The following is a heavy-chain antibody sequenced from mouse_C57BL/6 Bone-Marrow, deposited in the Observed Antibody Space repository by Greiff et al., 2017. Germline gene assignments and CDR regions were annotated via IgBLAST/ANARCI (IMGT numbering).Heavy chain of an antibody. Sequence: VQLQQSGAELARPGASVKLSCKASGYTFTSYGISWVKQRTGQGLEWIGEIYPRSGNTYYNEKFKGKATLTADKSSSTAYMELRSLTSEDSAVYFCARLGDYYCSSYAWFAYWGKGTLVTVS. D-gene: IGHD1-1*01. V-gene: IGHV1-81*01. CDR2: IYPRSGNT. CDR1: GYTFTSYG. J-gene: IGHJ3*01. CDR3: ARLGDYYCSSYAWFAY.